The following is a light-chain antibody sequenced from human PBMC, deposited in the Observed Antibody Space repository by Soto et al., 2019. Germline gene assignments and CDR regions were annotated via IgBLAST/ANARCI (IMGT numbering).Light chain of an antibody. Sequence: QSVLARPPSVSGSPGQSVTISCTGTSSDVGSYNRLSWYQQPPGTAPKLIMYEVNTRPSGVPDRFSGSKSGSTASLTISGLQAEDEADYYCSLYISGSTYVFGTGTMVTVL. CDR1: SSDVGSYNR. CDR3: SLYISGSTYV. V-gene: IGLV2-18*01. J-gene: IGLJ1*01. CDR2: EVN.